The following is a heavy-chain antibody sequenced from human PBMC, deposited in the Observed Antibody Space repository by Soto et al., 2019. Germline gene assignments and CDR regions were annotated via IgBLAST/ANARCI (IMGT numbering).Heavy chain of an antibody. V-gene: IGHV3-7*01. J-gene: IGHJ6*02. D-gene: IGHD6-13*01. CDR2: IKQDGSEE. Sequence: EVQLVESGGGLVQPGGSLRLSCVDSGFTFSSYWMSWVRQAPVTGLEWVGNIKQDGSEEHYVDSVTGRSTISRDNAKNSMYLQMNSLRAEDPAVYYCARIAASGRGWDVWGQGTTVYVSS. CDR1: GFTFSSYW. CDR3: ARIAASGRGWDV.